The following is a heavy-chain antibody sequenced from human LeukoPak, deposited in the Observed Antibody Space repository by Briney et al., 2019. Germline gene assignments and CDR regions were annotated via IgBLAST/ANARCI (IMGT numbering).Heavy chain of an antibody. CDR2: IIPILGIA. D-gene: IGHD1-26*01. Sequence: SVKVSCKASGGTFSSYTISWVRQAPGQGLEWMGRIIPILGIANYAQKFQGRVTITADKSTSTAYMELSSLRFDDTAVYYCARDGWELHDAFDIWGQGTMVTVSS. J-gene: IGHJ3*02. CDR1: GGTFSSYT. CDR3: ARDGWELHDAFDI. V-gene: IGHV1-69*04.